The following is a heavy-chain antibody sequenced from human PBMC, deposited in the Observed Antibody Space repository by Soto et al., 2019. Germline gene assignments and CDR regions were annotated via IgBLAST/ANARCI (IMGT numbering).Heavy chain of an antibody. Sequence: EVQLVESGGTVVRPGGSLSVSCAASGFTFDDYGMIWVRQAPGKGLEWVSGINWNGGSTGYAESVKGRFTISRDNAKNSLYLQMNSVRAEDTALYYCARGWDTSGPLHYFDYWGQGTLVTVSS. D-gene: IGHD3-22*01. CDR1: GFTFDDYG. CDR3: ARGWDTSGPLHYFDY. V-gene: IGHV3-20*04. J-gene: IGHJ4*02. CDR2: INWNGGST.